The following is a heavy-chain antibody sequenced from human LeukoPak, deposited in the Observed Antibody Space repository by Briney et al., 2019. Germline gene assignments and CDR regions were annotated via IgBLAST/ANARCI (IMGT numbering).Heavy chain of an antibody. CDR2: ISSSGSTI. Sequence: GGSLRLSCAASGFTFSSYEMNWVRQAPGKGLEWVSYISSSGSTIYYADSVKGRFIISRDNAKNSLYLQMNSLRAEDTAVYYCARAPYDSSGFHLDYWGQGTLVTVSS. CDR1: GFTFSSYE. V-gene: IGHV3-48*03. J-gene: IGHJ4*02. CDR3: ARAPYDSSGFHLDY. D-gene: IGHD3-22*01.